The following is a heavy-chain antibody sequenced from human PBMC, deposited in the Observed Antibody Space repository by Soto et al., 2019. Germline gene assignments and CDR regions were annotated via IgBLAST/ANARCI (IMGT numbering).Heavy chain of an antibody. Sequence: PSETLSLTCTVSGGSISGYYWSWLRQPPGKRLEWIGYINYFGSTNYNPSLKSRVTISVDTSREQFSLRLDSVTAADTAVYYCARYFDRPSGFDIWGQGTMVTVSS. V-gene: IGHV4-59*01. CDR3: ARYFDRPSGFDI. CDR1: GGSISGYY. D-gene: IGHD3-9*01. J-gene: IGHJ3*02. CDR2: INYFGST.